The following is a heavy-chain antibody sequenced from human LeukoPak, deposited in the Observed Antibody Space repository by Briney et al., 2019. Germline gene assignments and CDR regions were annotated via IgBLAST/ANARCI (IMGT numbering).Heavy chain of an antibody. CDR2: IYSGGST. CDR1: GFTVSSNY. J-gene: IGHJ4*02. D-gene: IGHD3-10*01. V-gene: IGHV3-53*01. Sequence: GGSLRLSCAASGFTVSSNYMSWVRQAPGKGLEWVSVIYSGGSTYYADSVKGRFTISRDNSKNTLYLQMNSLRAEDTAVYYCARDISHAQYYYGSGSYSPSFDYWGQGTLVTVSS. CDR3: ARDISHAQYYYGSGSYSPSFDY.